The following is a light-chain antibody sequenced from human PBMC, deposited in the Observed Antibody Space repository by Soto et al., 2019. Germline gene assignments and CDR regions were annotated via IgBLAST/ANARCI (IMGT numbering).Light chain of an antibody. V-gene: IGKV3-20*01. Sequence: EIVLTQSPGTLSLSPGERATLSCRASQSVSSNYLAWYQHKPGQAPRLLIYGASSRAIGIPDRFSGSGSGTDFTLTISRLEPEDFALYYCQQYGTSLYTFGQGTKLEIK. J-gene: IGKJ2*01. CDR3: QQYGTSLYT. CDR2: GAS. CDR1: QSVSSNY.